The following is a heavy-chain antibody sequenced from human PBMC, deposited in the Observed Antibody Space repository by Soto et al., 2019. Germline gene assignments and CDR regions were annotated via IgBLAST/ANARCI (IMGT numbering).Heavy chain of an antibody. D-gene: IGHD3-10*01. CDR1: GFTFSSYA. V-gene: IGHV3-23*01. Sequence: GGSLRLSCAASGFTFSSYAMSWVRQAPGKGLEWVSAISGSGGSTYYADSVKGRFTISRDNSKNTLYLQMNSLRAEDTAVYYCAKTGDIDYYGSGSSQYYFDYWGQGTLVTVSS. J-gene: IGHJ4*02. CDR3: AKTGDIDYYGSGSSQYYFDY. CDR2: ISGSGGST.